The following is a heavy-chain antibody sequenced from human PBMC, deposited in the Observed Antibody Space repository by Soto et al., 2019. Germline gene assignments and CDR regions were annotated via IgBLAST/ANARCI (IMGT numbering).Heavy chain of an antibody. CDR1: GYTFINYG. CDR3: ARGSSPVDFDY. V-gene: IGHV1-18*01. CDR2: INTYNGNT. Sequence: QVQLVQSGAEVKKPRASVQVSRKASGYTFINYGINWVRQAAGQGLEWMGWINTYNGNTNFAQRLQGRATMTTEASTSTAYMELRSLRSDDTAVYYCARGSSPVDFDYWGQGTLVTVSS. D-gene: IGHD6-13*01. J-gene: IGHJ4*02.